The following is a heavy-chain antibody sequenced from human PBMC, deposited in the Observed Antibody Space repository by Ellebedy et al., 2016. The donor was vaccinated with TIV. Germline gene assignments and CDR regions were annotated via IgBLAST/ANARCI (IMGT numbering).Heavy chain of an antibody. CDR3: AGCTLGDYGMDV. D-gene: IGHD3-16*01. J-gene: IGHJ6*02. Sequence: GESLKISCAASGFTFSSYGMHWVRQAPGKGLEWVAVIWYDGSNKYYADSVKGRFTISRDNSKNTLYLQMNSLRAEDTAVYYCAGCTLGDYGMDVWGQGTTVTVSS. CDR2: IWYDGSNK. CDR1: GFTFSSYG. V-gene: IGHV3-33*01.